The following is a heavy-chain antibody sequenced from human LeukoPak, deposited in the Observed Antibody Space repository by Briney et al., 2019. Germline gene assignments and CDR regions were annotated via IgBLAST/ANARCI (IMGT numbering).Heavy chain of an antibody. CDR2: IYYSGST. J-gene: IGHJ4*02. CDR1: GASISGSNYY. Sequence: SETLSLTCAVSGASISGSNYYWGWIRQPPGKGLEWIGNIYYSGSTYYNPSLKSRLTMSVDTSKNQFSLKLRSVTAADTAVYYCASLRVPGDFDYWGQGTLVTVSS. V-gene: IGHV4-39*01. CDR3: ASLRVPGDFDY.